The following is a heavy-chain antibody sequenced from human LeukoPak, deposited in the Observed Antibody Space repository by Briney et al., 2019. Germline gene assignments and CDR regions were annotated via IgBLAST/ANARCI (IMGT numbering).Heavy chain of an antibody. CDR3: AKDSGYDVNNYYGMDV. CDR2: ISWNSGSI. CDR1: GFTFDDYA. J-gene: IGHJ6*02. D-gene: IGHD5-12*01. Sequence: GRSLRLSCAASGFTFDDYAMHWVRQAPGKGLEWVSGISWNSGSIGYADSVKGRFTISRDNAKNSLYLQMNSLRAEDTALYYCAKDSGYDVNNYYGMDVWGQGTTVTVSS. V-gene: IGHV3-9*01.